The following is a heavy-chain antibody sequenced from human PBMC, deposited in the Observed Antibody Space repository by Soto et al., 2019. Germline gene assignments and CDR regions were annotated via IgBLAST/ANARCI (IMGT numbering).Heavy chain of an antibody. J-gene: IGHJ5*02. D-gene: IGHD2-21*02. Sequence: XSVKVSCKASGYPFTSYYMHWVRQAPGQGLEWMGIINPSGGSTSYAQKFQGRVTMTRDTSTSTVYMELSSLRSEDTAVYYCARGSVDPYCGGDCYFGWFDPWGQGTLVTVSS. CDR1: GYPFTSYY. CDR2: INPSGGST. CDR3: ARGSVDPYCGGDCYFGWFDP. V-gene: IGHV1-46*01.